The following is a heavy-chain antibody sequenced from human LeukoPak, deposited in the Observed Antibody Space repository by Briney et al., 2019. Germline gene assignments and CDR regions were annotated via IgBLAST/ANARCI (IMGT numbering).Heavy chain of an antibody. D-gene: IGHD6-19*01. Sequence: GGSLRLSCAASGFTFSSYGMHWVRQAPGKGLEWVAVISYDGSNKYYADSVKGRFTISRDNSKNTLYLQMNSLRAEDTAVYYCAKGFYSSGWYFPDYFDYWGQGTLVTVSS. V-gene: IGHV3-30*18. CDR1: GFTFSSYG. CDR3: AKGFYSSGWYFPDYFDY. J-gene: IGHJ4*02. CDR2: ISYDGSNK.